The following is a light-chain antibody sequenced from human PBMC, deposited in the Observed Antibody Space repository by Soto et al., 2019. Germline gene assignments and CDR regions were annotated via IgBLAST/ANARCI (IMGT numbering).Light chain of an antibody. CDR2: GAS. V-gene: IGKV3-20*01. J-gene: IGKJ1*01. CDR1: QGVSSY. CDR3: QQYNGSPRT. Sequence: EIVLTQSPCTLSLSPGEKATLSCRASQGVSSYLAWYQHKPGQAPRLLIYGASTRHTGIPDRFSGVGSGTDFTLTISRLEPEDFAGYYCQQYNGSPRTFGQGTKVEIK.